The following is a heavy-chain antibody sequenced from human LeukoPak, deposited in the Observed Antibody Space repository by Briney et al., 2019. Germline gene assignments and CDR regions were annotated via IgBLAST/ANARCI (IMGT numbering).Heavy chain of an antibody. CDR3: ARGKSNYGDYVDY. D-gene: IGHD4-17*01. CDR2: ISSSSSYI. V-gene: IGHV3-21*01. Sequence: GGSLRLSCAASGFTFSSHGMNWVRQAPGKGLEWVSSISSSSSYIYYADSVKGRFTISRDNAKNSLYLQMNSLRAEDTAVYYCARGKSNYGDYVDYWGQGTLVTVSS. CDR1: GFTFSSHG. J-gene: IGHJ4*02.